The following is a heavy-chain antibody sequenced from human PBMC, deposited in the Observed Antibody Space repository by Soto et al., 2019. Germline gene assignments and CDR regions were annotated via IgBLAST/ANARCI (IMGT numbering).Heavy chain of an antibody. V-gene: IGHV3-21*01. J-gene: IGHJ6*02. CDR3: ARGPRPYSGSYLILHYYYGMDV. Sequence: GGSLRLSCAASGFTFSSYSMNWVRQAPGKGLEWVSSISSSSSYIYYADSVKGRFTISRDNAKNSLYLQMNSLRAEDTAVYYCARGPRPYSGSYLILHYYYGMDVWGQGTTVTVSS. D-gene: IGHD1-26*01. CDR1: GFTFSSYS. CDR2: ISSSSSYI.